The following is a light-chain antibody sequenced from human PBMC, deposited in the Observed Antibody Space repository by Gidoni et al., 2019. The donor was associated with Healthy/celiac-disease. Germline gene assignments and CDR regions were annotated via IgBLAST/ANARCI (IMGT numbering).Light chain of an antibody. CDR1: QGISSY. V-gene: IGKV1-39*01. J-gene: IGKJ3*01. CDR2: AAS. Sequence: ETAPSPSSLSASVGDRVTITCRASQGISSYLNWYQQKPGKAPKLLIYAASSLQSGVPSRFSGSGSGTDFTLTISRLQPEDFATYYCQQSYSTPQTCGAGTKVDIK. CDR3: QQSYSTPQT.